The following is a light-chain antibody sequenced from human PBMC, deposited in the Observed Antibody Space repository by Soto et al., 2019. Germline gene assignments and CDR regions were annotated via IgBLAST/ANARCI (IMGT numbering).Light chain of an antibody. Sequence: EIVLTQSPGTLSLSPGERATLSCRASQSILSKFVAWYQQRPGQPPRLLIYAASTRATGIPDRFNGSGSETDFTLTISRLEPEDFAVYYCQQYGGSPTLACGGGTKVEI. J-gene: IGKJ4*01. CDR1: QSILSKF. CDR3: QQYGGSPTLA. V-gene: IGKV3-20*01. CDR2: AAS.